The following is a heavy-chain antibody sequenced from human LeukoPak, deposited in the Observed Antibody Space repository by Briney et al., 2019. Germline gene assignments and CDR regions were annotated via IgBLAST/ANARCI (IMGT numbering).Heavy chain of an antibody. CDR2: ISYDGSNK. D-gene: IGHD5-18*01. Sequence: QPGRSLRLSCAVSGFTFSSYAMHWVRQAPGKGLEWVAVISYDGSNKYYADPVKGRFAISRDNTKNTLYLQMNSLRAEDTAVHYCARDPTYSYGYYYYYYGMDVWGQGTPVTVSS. CDR1: GFTFSSYA. V-gene: IGHV3-30*09. J-gene: IGHJ6*02. CDR3: ARDPTYSYGYYYYYYGMDV.